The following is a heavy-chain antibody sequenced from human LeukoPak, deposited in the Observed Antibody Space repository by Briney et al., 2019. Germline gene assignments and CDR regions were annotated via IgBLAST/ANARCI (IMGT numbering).Heavy chain of an antibody. Sequence: PSETLSLTCTVSGGSISSHYWSWIRQPPGKGLEWIGYIYYSGSTNYNPSLKSRVTISVDTSRNQFSLKLSSVTAADSAVYYCARRTGYLNYYYCYYMDVWGNGTTVTVSS. CDR1: GGSISSHY. CDR3: ARRTGYLNYYYCYYMDV. D-gene: IGHD3/OR15-3a*01. J-gene: IGHJ6*03. CDR2: IYYSGST. V-gene: IGHV4-59*11.